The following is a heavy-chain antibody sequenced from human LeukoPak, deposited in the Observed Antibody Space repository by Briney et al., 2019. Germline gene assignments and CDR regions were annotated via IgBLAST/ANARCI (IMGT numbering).Heavy chain of an antibody. J-gene: IGHJ4*02. V-gene: IGHV3-30*03. CDR2: ISYDGSNK. D-gene: IGHD1-20*01. CDR1: GFTFSSYG. CDR3: ARGKLTGESFDY. Sequence: PGGSLRLSCAASGFTFSSYGMHWVRQAPGKGLEWVAAISYDGSNKYYADSVKGRFTISRDNSKSTLYLQMNSLRAEDTAVYYCARGKLTGESFDYWGQGTLVTVSS.